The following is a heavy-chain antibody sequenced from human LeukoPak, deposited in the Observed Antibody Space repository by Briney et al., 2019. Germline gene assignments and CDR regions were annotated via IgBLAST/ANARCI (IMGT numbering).Heavy chain of an antibody. D-gene: IGHD1-26*01. V-gene: IGHV3-23*01. Sequence: GGSLRLSCAASGFTFSSYAMSWVRQAPGKGLEWVSAISGGGGSTYYADSVKGRFTISRDNSKNTLYLQMNSLRAEDTAVYYCAKVGSGSYYFDYWGQGTLVTVSS. CDR1: GFTFSSYA. CDR2: ISGGGGST. J-gene: IGHJ4*02. CDR3: AKVGSGSYYFDY.